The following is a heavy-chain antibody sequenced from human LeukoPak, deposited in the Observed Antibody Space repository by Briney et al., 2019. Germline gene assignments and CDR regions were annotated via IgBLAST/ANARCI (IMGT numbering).Heavy chain of an antibody. J-gene: IGHJ6*03. D-gene: IGHD2-2*01. Sequence: SETLSLTCAVYGGSFSGYYWSWIRQPPGKGLEWIGEINHSGSTNYNPSLKSRVTISVDTSKNQFSLKLSSVTAADTAVYYCARPRGYQLLRRAIDYYYYMDVWGKGTTVTISS. V-gene: IGHV4-34*01. CDR1: GGSFSGYY. CDR2: INHSGST. CDR3: ARPRGYQLLRRAIDYYYYMDV.